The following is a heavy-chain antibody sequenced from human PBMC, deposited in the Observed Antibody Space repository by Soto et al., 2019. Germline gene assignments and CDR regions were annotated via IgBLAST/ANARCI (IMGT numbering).Heavy chain of an antibody. Sequence: HGESLKISCKGSGYSFTSYWIGWVRQMPGKGLEWMGIIYPGDSDTRYSPSFQGQATISADKSISTAYLQWCSLKASDTAMYYCARQPDIVATITSYYYGMDVWGQGTTVTVS. J-gene: IGHJ6*02. CDR2: IYPGDSDT. D-gene: IGHD5-12*01. V-gene: IGHV5-51*01. CDR3: ARQPDIVATITSYYYGMDV. CDR1: GYSFTSYW.